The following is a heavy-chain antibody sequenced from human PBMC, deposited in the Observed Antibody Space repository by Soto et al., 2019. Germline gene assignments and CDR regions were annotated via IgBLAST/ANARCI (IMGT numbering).Heavy chain of an antibody. J-gene: IGHJ4*02. CDR3: ARSLHSSGWYVNYYFDY. Sequence: SLKVSCKASGYTFTSCAMHWVRQAPGQRLEWMGWINAGNGNTKYSQKFQGRVTITRDTSASTAYMELSSLRSEDTAVYYCARSLHSSGWYVNYYFDYWGQGTLVTVSS. CDR2: INAGNGNT. V-gene: IGHV1-3*01. D-gene: IGHD6-19*01. CDR1: GYTFTSCA.